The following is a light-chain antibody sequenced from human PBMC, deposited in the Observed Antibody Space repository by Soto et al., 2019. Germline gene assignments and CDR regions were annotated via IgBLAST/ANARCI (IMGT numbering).Light chain of an antibody. CDR3: QQDDNYSPGRT. CDR1: QSISNW. CDR2: DAS. V-gene: IGKV1-5*01. Sequence: DIQMTQSPSTLSASVGDRVTITCRASQSISNWLAWYQQKPGKAPKLLIYDASSLESGVPSRFSGSGSGTEFTLTISSLQPDAFATYYCQQDDNYSPGRTFGQGTKVVIK. J-gene: IGKJ1*01.